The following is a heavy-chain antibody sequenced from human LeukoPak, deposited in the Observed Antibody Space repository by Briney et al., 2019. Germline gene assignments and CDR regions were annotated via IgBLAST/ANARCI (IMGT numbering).Heavy chain of an antibody. CDR1: GFTFSSYG. J-gene: IGHJ4*02. V-gene: IGHV3-30*18. D-gene: IGHD2-21*02. CDR3: AKSHHVTAIDY. Sequence: SLRLSCAASGFTFSSYGMHWVRQAPGKGLEWVAVISYDGSNKYYADSVKGRFTISRDNSKNTLYLQMNSLRAEDTAVYYCAKSHHVTAIDYWGQGTLVTVSS. CDR2: ISYDGSNK.